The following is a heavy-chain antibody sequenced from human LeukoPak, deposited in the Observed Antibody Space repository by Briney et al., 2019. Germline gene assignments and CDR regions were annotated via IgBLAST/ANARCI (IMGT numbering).Heavy chain of an antibody. J-gene: IGHJ4*02. CDR3: ARETYSSGWFDY. Sequence: GGSLRLSCAASGFTFSSYWVSWVRQAPGKGLEWVANIKQDGSEKYYVDSVKGRFTISRDNAKNSLYLQMNSLRAEDTAVYYCARETYSSGWFDYWGQGTLVTVSS. D-gene: IGHD6-19*01. CDR2: IKQDGSEK. V-gene: IGHV3-7*05. CDR1: GFTFSSYW.